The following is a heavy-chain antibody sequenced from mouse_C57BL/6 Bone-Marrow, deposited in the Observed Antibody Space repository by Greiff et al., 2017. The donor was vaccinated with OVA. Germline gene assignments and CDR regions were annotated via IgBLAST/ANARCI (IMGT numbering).Heavy chain of an antibody. Sequence: EVKVEESGGGLVQPGGSLKLSCAASGFTFSDYGMAWVRQAPRKGPEWVAFISNLAYSIYYADTVTGRFTISRENAKNTLYLEMSSLRSEDTAMYYCARQGGEDGYYEAMDYWGQGTSVTVSS. CDR2: ISNLAYSI. CDR1: GFTFSDYG. V-gene: IGHV5-15*04. J-gene: IGHJ4*01. CDR3: ARQGGEDGYYEAMDY. D-gene: IGHD2-3*01.